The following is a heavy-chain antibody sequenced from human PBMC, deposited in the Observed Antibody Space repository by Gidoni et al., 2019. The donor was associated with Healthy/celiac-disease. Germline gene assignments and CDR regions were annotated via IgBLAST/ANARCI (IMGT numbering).Heavy chain of an antibody. V-gene: IGHV4-39*01. J-gene: IGHJ4*02. CDR2: IYYSGSI. Sequence: QLQLQESGPGLVKPSETLSLTCTVSGGSVSSSSYYWGWIRQPPGKGLEWIGSIYYSGSIYYNPSLKSRVTISVDTSKNQFSLKLSSVTAADTAVYYCARRNIVVVVAAFDYWGQGTLVTVSS. D-gene: IGHD2-15*01. CDR1: GGSVSSSSYY. CDR3: ARRNIVVVVAAFDY.